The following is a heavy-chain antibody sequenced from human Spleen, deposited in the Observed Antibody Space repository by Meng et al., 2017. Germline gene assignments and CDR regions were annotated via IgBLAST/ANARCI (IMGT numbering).Heavy chain of an antibody. D-gene: IGHD5-18*01. CDR1: WGSILNSNW. J-gene: IGHJ5*02. Sequence: QVQLRHLGPGLVKPSGTLSLSCAVSWGSILNSNWWSWVRQFPGKGLEWIGDIVYTGTTNYNPSLKIRVTISVVKSKHQFSRILTSVTGASTATYYCAGVDVDTGVASWGQGTLVTVSS. CDR3: AGVDVDTGVAS. CDR2: IVYTGTT. V-gene: IGHV4-4*02.